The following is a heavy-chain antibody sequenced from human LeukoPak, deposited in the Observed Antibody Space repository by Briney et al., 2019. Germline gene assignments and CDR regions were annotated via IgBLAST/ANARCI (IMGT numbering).Heavy chain of an antibody. Sequence: PGRSLRLSCAASGFTFDDYAMHWVRQAPGKGLEWVSGISWNSGSIGYADSVKGRFTISRDNAKNSLYLQMNSLRAEDTALYYCAKGWNSLDYWGQGTLVTVSS. D-gene: IGHD1-1*01. CDR3: AKGWNSLDY. CDR1: GFTFDDYA. J-gene: IGHJ4*02. CDR2: ISWNSGSI. V-gene: IGHV3-9*01.